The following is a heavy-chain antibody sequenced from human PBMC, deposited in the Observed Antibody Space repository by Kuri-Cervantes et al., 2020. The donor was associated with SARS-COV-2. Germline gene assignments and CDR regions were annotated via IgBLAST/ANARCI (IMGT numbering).Heavy chain of an antibody. CDR3: ARDRNWNWFDP. CDR1: GFTVSSNY. CDR2: IYSGGST. D-gene: IGHD1-1*01. J-gene: IGHJ5*02. Sequence: GESLKISCAASGFTVSSNYMSWVRQAPGKGLEWVSVIYSGGSTYYADSVKGRFTISRDNAKNSLYLQMNSLRAEDTAVYYCARDRNWNWFDPWGQGTLVTVSS. V-gene: IGHV3-66*01.